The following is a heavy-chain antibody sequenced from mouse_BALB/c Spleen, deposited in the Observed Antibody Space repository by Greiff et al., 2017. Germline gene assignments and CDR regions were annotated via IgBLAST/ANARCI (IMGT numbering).Heavy chain of an antibody. CDR2: ISSGSSTI. J-gene: IGHJ4*01. D-gene: IGHD2-1*01. CDR3: AREGGNYDYYAMDY. CDR1: GFTFSSFG. V-gene: IGHV5-17*02. Sequence: EVQRVESGGGLVQPGGSRKLSCAASGFTFSSFGMHWVRQAPEKGLEWVAYISSGSSTIYYADTVKGRFTISRDNPKNTLFLQMTSLRSEDTAMYYCAREGGNYDYYAMDYWGQGTSVTVSS.